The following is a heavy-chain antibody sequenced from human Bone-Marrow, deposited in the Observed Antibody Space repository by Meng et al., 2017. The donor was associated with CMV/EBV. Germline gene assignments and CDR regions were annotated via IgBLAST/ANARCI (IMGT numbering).Heavy chain of an antibody. V-gene: IGHV3-15*01. D-gene: IGHD3-22*01. CDR2: IKSKADGGTA. J-gene: IGHJ4*02. CDR3: TTAYYDSSGISSEH. CDR1: FTFSHAW. Sequence: FTFSHAWMSWVRQAPGKGLEWVGRIKSKADGGTADYAAPVKGRFTISRDDSKNALYLQMNSLKTEDTAVYYCTTAYYDSSGISSEHWGQGTLVTVSS.